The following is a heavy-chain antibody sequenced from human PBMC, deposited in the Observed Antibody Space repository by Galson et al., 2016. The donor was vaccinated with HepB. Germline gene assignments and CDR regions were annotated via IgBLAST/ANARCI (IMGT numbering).Heavy chain of an antibody. CDR1: GIIFSNYY. Sequence: SLRLSCAASGIIFSNYYMNRVRQAPGKGLEGVADIKQDGRDEDYLGSVRGRFTISRDNAKNSLYLQMNSLRAEDTAVYFCARGAGQRVLRYYHGMDVWGQGTTVTVSS. J-gene: IGHJ6*02. V-gene: IGHV3-7*01. CDR3: ARGAGQRVLRYYHGMDV. CDR2: IKQDGRDE. D-gene: IGHD4/OR15-4a*01.